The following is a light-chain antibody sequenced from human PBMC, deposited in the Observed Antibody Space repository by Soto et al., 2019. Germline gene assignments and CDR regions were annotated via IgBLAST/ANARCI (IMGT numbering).Light chain of an antibody. CDR3: QQYMSSVT. CDR1: QSVDNTF. J-gene: IGKJ1*01. Sequence: EIVLTQSPGSLSLSPGERATLSCRASQSVDNTFFAWYHKKPGQAPRLLMYGVSKMATGIPDRFSGSGYGTDFTLTISRLEPEDFAVYYCQQYMSSVTFGQGTRVEIK. CDR2: GVS. V-gene: IGKV3-20*01.